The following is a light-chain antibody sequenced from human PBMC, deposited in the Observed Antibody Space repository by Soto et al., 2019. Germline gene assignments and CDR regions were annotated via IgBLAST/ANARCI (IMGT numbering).Light chain of an antibody. J-gene: IGKJ3*01. CDR1: QSVSSK. CDR2: GAS. Sequence: EIVMTQSPATLSVSPGEGATLSCRASQSVSSKLAWYQQKPGQAPRLLIYGASTRATGIPARFSGSESGTEFALTSSRLQSEDFAVYYCQQYDNWPFTFGPGTKVDIK. V-gene: IGKV3-15*01. CDR3: QQYDNWPFT.